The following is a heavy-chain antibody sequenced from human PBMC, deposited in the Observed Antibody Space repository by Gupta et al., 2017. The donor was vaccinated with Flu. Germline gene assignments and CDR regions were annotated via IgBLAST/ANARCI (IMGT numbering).Heavy chain of an antibody. CDR1: SSA. CDR2: ITGDGRNA. CDR3: AKDDDLNYYYHGMDV. V-gene: IGHV3-23*01. Sequence: SSAMTWVRLPPGKGLEWLSAITGDGRNAYYADSGKGRFSISRDNSNNTVYLQMDSLRAEDTAVYYCAKDDDLNYYYHGMDVWGQGTSVTVSS. J-gene: IGHJ6*02.